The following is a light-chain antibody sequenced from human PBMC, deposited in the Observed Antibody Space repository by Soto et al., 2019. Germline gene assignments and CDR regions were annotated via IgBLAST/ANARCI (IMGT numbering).Light chain of an antibody. CDR2: DTS. Sequence: EVVMTQSPATLSVSPGEGVTLSCRASQGIGDTLAWYQQKPGQAPRLLIYDTSTRATGVPARFSGSGSGTEFTLTISNLQAEDSAVYHCHQYSNTFRTFGQGTKVDIK. V-gene: IGKV3-15*01. CDR1: QGIGDT. CDR3: HQYSNTFRT. J-gene: IGKJ1*01.